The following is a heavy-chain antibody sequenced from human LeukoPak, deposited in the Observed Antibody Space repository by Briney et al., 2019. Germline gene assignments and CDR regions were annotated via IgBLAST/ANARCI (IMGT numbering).Heavy chain of an antibody. V-gene: IGHV3-23*01. D-gene: IGHD3-9*01. CDR1: GFTFSSYA. J-gene: IGHJ4*02. Sequence: GGSLRLSCAASGFTFSSYAMSWVRQAPGKGPEWVSAISGSGGSTYYADSVKGRFTISRDNSKNTLYLQMNSLRAEDTAVYYCAKGSGFDWILDYWGQGTLVTVSS. CDR2: ISGSGGST. CDR3: AKGSGFDWILDY.